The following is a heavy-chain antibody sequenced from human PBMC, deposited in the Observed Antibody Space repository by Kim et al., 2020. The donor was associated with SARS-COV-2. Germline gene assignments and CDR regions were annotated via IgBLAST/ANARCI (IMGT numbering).Heavy chain of an antibody. CDR1: GYSFTSYW. D-gene: IGHD2-2*01. CDR2: IDPSDSYT. V-gene: IGHV5-10-1*01. Sequence: GESLKISCKGSGYSFTSYWISWVRQMPGKGLEWMGRIDPSDSYTNYSPSFQGHVTISAHKSISTAYLQWSSLKASDTAMYYCARISVYDDIVVVPAAMRPQSSGWFDPWGQGTLVTVSS. J-gene: IGHJ5*02. CDR3: ARISVYDDIVVVPAAMRPQSSGWFDP.